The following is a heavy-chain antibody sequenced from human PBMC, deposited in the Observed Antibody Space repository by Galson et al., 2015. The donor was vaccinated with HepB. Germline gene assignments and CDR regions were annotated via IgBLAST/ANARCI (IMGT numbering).Heavy chain of an antibody. CDR1: GYTLTSHA. D-gene: IGHD6-19*01. CDR2: INGGNGNT. Sequence: SVKVSCKASGYTLTSHAMHWARQAPGQRLEWMGWINGGNGNTKYSERFQGRVTISRDTSASTAYMELTSLRSEDTAVYYCARGSEYFDYWGQGTMVTV. CDR3: ARGSEYFDY. J-gene: IGHJ4*03. V-gene: IGHV1-3*01.